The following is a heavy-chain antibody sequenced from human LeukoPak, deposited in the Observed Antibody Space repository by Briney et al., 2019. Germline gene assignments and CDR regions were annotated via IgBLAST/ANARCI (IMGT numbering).Heavy chain of an antibody. J-gene: IGHJ4*02. D-gene: IGHD5-24*01. Sequence: GGSLRLSCAASGFTFSSYSMNWVRQAPGKGPEWVSSISSSSSYIYYADSVKGRFTISRDNAKNSLYLQMSSLRAEDTAVYYCARGGRWLQLWDYWGQGTLVTVSS. V-gene: IGHV3-21*01. CDR1: GFTFSSYS. CDR3: ARGGRWLQLWDY. CDR2: ISSSSSYI.